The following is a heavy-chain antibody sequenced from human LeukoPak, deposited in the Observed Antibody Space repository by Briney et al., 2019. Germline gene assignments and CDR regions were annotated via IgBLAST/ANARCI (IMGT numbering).Heavy chain of an antibody. D-gene: IGHD5-18*01. CDR3: AKERDPYSYGPFDY. CDR1: GFTFSDYY. J-gene: IGHJ4*02. V-gene: IGHV3-30*18. Sequence: GGSLRLSCAASGFTFSDYYMSWIRQAPGKGLEWVAVISYDGSNKYYADSVKGRFTISRDNSKNTLYLQLNSLRAEDTAVYYCAKERDPYSYGPFDYWGQGTLVTVSS. CDR2: ISYDGSNK.